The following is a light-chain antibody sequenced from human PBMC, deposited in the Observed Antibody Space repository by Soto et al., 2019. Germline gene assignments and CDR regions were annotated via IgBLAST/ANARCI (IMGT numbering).Light chain of an antibody. J-gene: IGLJ2*01. CDR1: SSEVGGYNY. V-gene: IGLV2-8*01. CDR2: EVS. Sequence: QSVLTQPPSASGSPGQSVTISCTGTSSEVGGYNYVSWYQQHPGKAPKLMIYEVSKRPSGVPDRFSGSKSGNTASLTVSGLQAEDEADYYCSSYAGSNKGWVFGGGTKLTVL. CDR3: SSYAGSNKGWV.